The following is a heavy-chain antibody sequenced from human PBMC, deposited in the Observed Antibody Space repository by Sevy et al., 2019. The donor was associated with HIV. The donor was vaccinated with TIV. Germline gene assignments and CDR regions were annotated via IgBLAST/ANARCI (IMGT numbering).Heavy chain of an antibody. J-gene: IGHJ4*02. CDR3: ARGAGWAIDY. Sequence: GGSLRLSCSASGFSLSDHWMNWVRQAPGMGLEWVAIIKEDGSETFYVDSVNARFSISRDNAKNSVYLQMNSLRVEDTAVYYCARGAGWAIDYWGQGTLVTVSS. V-gene: IGHV3-7*01. CDR1: GFSLSDHW. D-gene: IGHD6-19*01. CDR2: IKEDGSET.